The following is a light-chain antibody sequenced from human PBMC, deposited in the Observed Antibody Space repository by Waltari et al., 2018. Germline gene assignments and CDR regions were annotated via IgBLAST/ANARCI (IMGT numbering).Light chain of an antibody. CDR2: EGS. CDR3: CSYAGRNIWV. J-gene: IGLJ3*02. V-gene: IGLV2-23*01. Sequence: WDQQHPEKAPKLIVYEGSERPGGVSKRCSGAKSGNTAARAISGLQAEDEADYYCCSYAGRNIWVFGGGTKLTVL.